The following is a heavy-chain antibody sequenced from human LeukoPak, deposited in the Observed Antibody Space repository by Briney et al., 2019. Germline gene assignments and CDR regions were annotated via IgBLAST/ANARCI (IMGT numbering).Heavy chain of an antibody. CDR1: GFTFSSYS. V-gene: IGHV3-48*04. Sequence: GGSLRLSCAASGFTFSSYSMNWVRQAPGKGLEWVSFISSSSSTIYYADSVRGRFTISRDNAKNSLYLQMNSLRAEDTAVYYCARDRGGSYSAIDYWGQGTLVTVSS. J-gene: IGHJ4*02. CDR3: ARDRGGSYSAIDY. CDR2: ISSSSSTI. D-gene: IGHD1-26*01.